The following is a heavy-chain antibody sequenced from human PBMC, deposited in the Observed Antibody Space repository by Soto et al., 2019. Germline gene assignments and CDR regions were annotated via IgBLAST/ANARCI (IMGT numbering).Heavy chain of an antibody. CDR2: IYPDDSDT. CDR3: ARPLTSGGPMKYYYDMDI. V-gene: IGHV5-51*01. D-gene: IGHD3-9*01. Sequence: PGESLKISCEGSGYSFNSYWIGWVRQMPGKGLEWMGIIYPDDSDTRYSPSFQGQVTISADKSISAVYLQWSSLRTSDTATYYCARPLTSGGPMKYYYDMDIWGPGTTVTVSS. J-gene: IGHJ6*02. CDR1: GYSFNSYW.